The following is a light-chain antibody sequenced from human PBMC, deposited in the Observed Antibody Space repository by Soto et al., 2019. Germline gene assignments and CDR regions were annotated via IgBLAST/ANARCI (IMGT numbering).Light chain of an antibody. V-gene: IGLV7-46*01. CDR1: TGAVPNGHY. CDR3: LLSCSGARV. J-gene: IGLJ2*01. Sequence: QTVVTQEPSLTVSPGGTVTLTCGSSTGAVPNGHYPYWFQQKPGQAPRTLIYDTNNRHSWTPARFSASLLGGKAALTLSGAQPEDEAEYYCLLSCSGARVFGGGTKLTVL. CDR2: DTN.